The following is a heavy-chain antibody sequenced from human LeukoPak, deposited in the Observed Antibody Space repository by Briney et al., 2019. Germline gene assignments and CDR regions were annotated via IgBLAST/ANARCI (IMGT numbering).Heavy chain of an antibody. V-gene: IGHV3-21*01. D-gene: IGHD3-22*01. J-gene: IGHJ4*02. CDR2: ISSSSSYI. CDR1: GFIFTSNS. Sequence: PGGSLRHSCADSGFIFTSNSINADRQAPGKGLEWVSSISSSSSYIYYADSVKGRFTISRDNAKNSMYLQMNSLRAEDTAVYYCSGDHALLFSYDSSGYYRFDFWGQGTLVTVSS. CDR3: SGDHALLFSYDSSGYYRFDF.